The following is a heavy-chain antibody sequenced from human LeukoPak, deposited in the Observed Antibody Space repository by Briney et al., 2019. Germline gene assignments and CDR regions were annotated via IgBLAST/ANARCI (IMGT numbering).Heavy chain of an antibody. CDR1: GGSISSYY. V-gene: IGHV4-39*01. CDR2: IYYSGST. Sequence: SETLSLTCTVSGGSISSYYWGWIRQPPGKGLEWIGSIYYSGSTYYNPSLKSRVTISVDTSKNQSSLKLSSVTAADTAVYYCARQLIVVVPAANFDPWGQGTLVTVSS. D-gene: IGHD2-2*01. CDR3: ARQLIVVVPAANFDP. J-gene: IGHJ5*02.